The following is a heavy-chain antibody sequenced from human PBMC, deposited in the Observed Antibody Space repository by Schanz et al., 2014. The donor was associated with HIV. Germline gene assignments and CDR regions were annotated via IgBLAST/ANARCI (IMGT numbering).Heavy chain of an antibody. Sequence: EVQLVESGGGLVKPGGSLRLSCAASGFTLSSYTMTWVRQAPGKGLEWVSSISTSGYIYYADSVKGRFTISRDNANNSLYLQMNNLRAEDTALYYCAKAWTTGGGDCYDSWGQGTLVTVSS. CDR1: GFTLSSYT. J-gene: IGHJ4*02. V-gene: IGHV3-21*04. D-gene: IGHD2-8*02. CDR3: AKAWTTGGGDCYDS. CDR2: ISTSGYI.